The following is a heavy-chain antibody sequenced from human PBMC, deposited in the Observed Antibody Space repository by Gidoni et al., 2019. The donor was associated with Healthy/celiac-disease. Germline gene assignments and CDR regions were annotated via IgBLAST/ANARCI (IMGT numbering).Heavy chain of an antibody. CDR1: GGSFSGYY. D-gene: IGHD2-15*01. J-gene: IGHJ5*02. V-gene: IGHV4-34*01. CDR2: INHSGST. CDR3: ARARYCSGGSCPHWFDP. Sequence: QVQLQQWGAGLLKPSETLSLTCAVYGGSFSGYYWSWIRQPPGKGLEWIGEINHSGSTNYNPSLKSRVTISVDTSKNQFSLKLSSVTAADTAVYYCARARYCSGGSCPHWFDPWGQGTLVTVSS.